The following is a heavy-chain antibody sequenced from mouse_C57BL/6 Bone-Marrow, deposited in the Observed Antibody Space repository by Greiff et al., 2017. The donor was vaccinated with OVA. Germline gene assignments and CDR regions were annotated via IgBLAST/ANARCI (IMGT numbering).Heavy chain of an antibody. CDR1: GNSITSDY. D-gene: IGHD2-10*02. V-gene: IGHV3-8*01. CDR2: ISYSGST. J-gene: IGHJ1*03. CDR3: ARWGYGNSYWYFDV. Sequence: EVKLMESGPGLAKPSQTLSLTCSVTGNSITSDYWNWIRKFPGNKLEYMGYISYSGSTYYNPYLKSRISITRDTSKNQYYLQLTSVTTEDTATYYWARWGYGNSYWYFDVWGTGTTVTVSS.